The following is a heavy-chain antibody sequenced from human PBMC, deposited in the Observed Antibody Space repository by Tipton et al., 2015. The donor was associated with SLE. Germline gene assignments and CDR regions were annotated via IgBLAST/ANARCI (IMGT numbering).Heavy chain of an antibody. J-gene: IGHJ3*02. Sequence: TLSLTCTVSGGSISSRGYYWSWIRQPAGKGLEWIGRVYMSGSSNYNPSLKSRVTISADTSKNHFSLKLTSVTAADTAIYYCARVRNFATSTGSPLAAFDIWGQGTMVTVSS. V-gene: IGHV4-61*02. CDR1: GGSISSRGYY. D-gene: IGHD3-9*01. CDR2: VYMSGSS. CDR3: ARVRNFATSTGSPLAAFDI.